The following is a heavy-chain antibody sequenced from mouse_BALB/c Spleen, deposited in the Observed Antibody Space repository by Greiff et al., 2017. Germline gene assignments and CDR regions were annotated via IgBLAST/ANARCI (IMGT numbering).Heavy chain of an antibody. D-gene: IGHD2-4*01. V-gene: IGHV1-4*02. CDR1: GYTFTSYT. Sequence: AAELARPGASVKMSCKASGYTFTSYTMHWVKQRPGQGLEWIGYINPSSGYTEYNQKFKDKTTLTADKSSSTAYMQLSSLTSEDSAVYYCAKRSTMIPHYYAMDYWGQGTSVTVSS. CDR3: AKRSTMIPHYYAMDY. J-gene: IGHJ4*01. CDR2: INPSSGYT.